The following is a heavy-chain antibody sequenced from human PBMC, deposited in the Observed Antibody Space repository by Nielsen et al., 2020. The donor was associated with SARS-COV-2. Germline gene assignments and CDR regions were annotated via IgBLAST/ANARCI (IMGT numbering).Heavy chain of an antibody. V-gene: IGHV4-38-2*02. Sequence: SETLSLTCTVSGYSISSGYYWGWIRQPPGKGLEWIGSIYHSGSTYYNPSLKSRVTISVDTSKNQFSLKLSSVTAADTAVYYCARLSELTSYYDFWSGSNLNWFDPWGQGTLVTVSS. CDR1: GYSISSGYY. CDR2: IYHSGST. D-gene: IGHD3-3*01. J-gene: IGHJ5*02. CDR3: ARLSELTSYYDFWSGSNLNWFDP.